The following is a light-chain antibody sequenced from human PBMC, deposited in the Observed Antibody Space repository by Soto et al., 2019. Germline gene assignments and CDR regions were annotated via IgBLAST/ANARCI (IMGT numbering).Light chain of an antibody. Sequence: VKLTQSHSPLFRSEGARAPILCRAGQGIHNLLAWNQQKQGKPPKLLMYGAATVQSGVPSRFAASGYGTDFTLTISSLQPEDVATYYCQKYNSGLRTFGGGTTVELK. CDR3: QKYNSGLRT. V-gene: IGKV1-27*01. CDR2: GAA. J-gene: IGKJ4*01. CDR1: QGIHNL.